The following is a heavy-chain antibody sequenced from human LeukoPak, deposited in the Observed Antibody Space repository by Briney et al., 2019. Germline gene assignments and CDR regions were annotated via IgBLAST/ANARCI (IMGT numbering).Heavy chain of an antibody. CDR3: AKPGGQQLVLGAEYFQH. Sequence: QPGGSLRLSCAASGFTVSSNYMSWVRQAPGKGLEWVSAISGSGGSTYYADSVKGRFTISRDNSKNTLYLQMNSLRAEDTAVYYCAKPGGQQLVLGAEYFQHWGQGTLVTVSS. J-gene: IGHJ1*01. CDR1: GFTVSSNY. CDR2: ISGSGGST. V-gene: IGHV3-23*01. D-gene: IGHD6-13*01.